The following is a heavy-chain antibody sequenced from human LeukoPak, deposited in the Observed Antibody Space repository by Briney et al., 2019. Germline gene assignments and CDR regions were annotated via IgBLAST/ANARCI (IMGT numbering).Heavy chain of an antibody. V-gene: IGHV3-23*01. Sequence: GGSLRLSCAASGFTFSSYAMTWVRQAPGKGLEWVSSIIGSGSNTYYADSVKGRFTISRDNSKNELYLQKNTLRAEDTAVYYCAKGVLRPGGDYWGQGTLVTVSS. CDR1: GFTFSSYA. CDR3: AKGVLRPGGDY. D-gene: IGHD3-16*01. CDR2: IIGSGSNT. J-gene: IGHJ4*02.